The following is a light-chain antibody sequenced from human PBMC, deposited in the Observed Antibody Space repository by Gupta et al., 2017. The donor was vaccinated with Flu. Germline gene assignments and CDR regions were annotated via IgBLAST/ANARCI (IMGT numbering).Light chain of an antibody. CDR1: SSDVGGYNY. CDR2: EVS. V-gene: IGLV2-14*01. Sequence: QSALTQPASLSGSPGPSITISRTGTSSDVGGYNYVSWYQQHPGKAPKLMIYEVSNRPSGVSNRFSGSKSGNTASLTISGLQAEDEADYYCSSYTSSSVPYVFGTGTKVTVL. J-gene: IGLJ1*01. CDR3: SSYTSSSVPYV.